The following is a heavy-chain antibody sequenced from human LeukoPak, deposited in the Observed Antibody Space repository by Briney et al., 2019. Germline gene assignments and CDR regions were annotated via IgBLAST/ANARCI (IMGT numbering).Heavy chain of an antibody. D-gene: IGHD3-10*01. CDR1: GFTFSSYG. J-gene: IGHJ4*02. V-gene: IGHV3-30*02. CDR3: ARHPGEILLWFGESYFDY. Sequence: GGSLRLSCAASGFTFSSYGMHWVRQAPGKGLEWVAFIRYDGSNKYYADSVKGRFTISRDNSKNTLYLQMNSLRAEDTAVYYCARHPGEILLWFGESYFDYWGQGTLVTVSS. CDR2: IRYDGSNK.